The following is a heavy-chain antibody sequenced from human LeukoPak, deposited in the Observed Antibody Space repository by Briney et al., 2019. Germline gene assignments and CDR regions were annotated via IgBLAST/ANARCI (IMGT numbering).Heavy chain of an antibody. CDR1: GYTFTSYG. CDR3: ARADLKAPYSGYEFDY. D-gene: IGHD5-12*01. V-gene: IGHV1-8*03. J-gene: IGHJ4*02. CDR2: MNPNSGNT. Sequence: ASVKVSCKASGYTFTSYGINWVRQATGQGLEWMGWMNPNSGNTGYAQKFQGRVTITRNTSISTAYMELSSLRSEDTAVYYCARADLKAPYSGYEFDYWGQGTLVTVSS.